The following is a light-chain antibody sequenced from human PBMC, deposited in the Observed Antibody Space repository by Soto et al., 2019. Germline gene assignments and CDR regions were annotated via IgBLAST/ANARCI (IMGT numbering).Light chain of an antibody. Sequence: QTVLTQSPSATASLGASVKLTCTLSSGHSSYAIAWHQQEPEKGPRFLMKLNSDGSHSKGDGIPDRFSGSSSGAERYLTISSLQSEDEADYYCASYTRTTTLVFGGGTKVTVL. CDR3: ASYTRTTTLV. J-gene: IGLJ2*01. CDR1: SGHSSYA. V-gene: IGLV4-69*01. CDR2: LNSDGSH.